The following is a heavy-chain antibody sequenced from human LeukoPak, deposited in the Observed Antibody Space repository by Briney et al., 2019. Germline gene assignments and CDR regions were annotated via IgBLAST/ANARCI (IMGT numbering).Heavy chain of an antibody. J-gene: IGHJ4*02. CDR3: ARQGCSGGSCYSGVYFDY. D-gene: IGHD2-15*01. CDR1: GGSFSGYY. CDR2: INHSGST. Sequence: PSETLSLTCAVYGGSFSGYYWSWIRQPPGKGLEWIGEINHSGSTNYNPSLESRVTISVDTSKNQFSLKLSSVTAADTAVYYCARQGCSGGSCYSGVYFDYWGQGTLVTVSS. V-gene: IGHV4-34*01.